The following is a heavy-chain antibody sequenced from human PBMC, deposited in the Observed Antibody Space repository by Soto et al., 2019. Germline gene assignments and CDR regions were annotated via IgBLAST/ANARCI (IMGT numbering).Heavy chain of an antibody. CDR1: GSSFRTYA. J-gene: IGHJ6*02. CDR3: AKGAVAGAPTSYYYYGMDV. CDR2: NIPIFGSV. Sequence: QVQLLQSGPEVKKPGSSVRVSCEASGSSFRTYAISWVRQAPGQGLEWMGENIPIFGSVNYAQKFQDRVTITAVESTTTVYMDLKSLRSNDTGVYYCAKGAVAGAPTSYYYYGMDVWGQGTTVTVSS. D-gene: IGHD6-19*01. V-gene: IGHV1-69*12.